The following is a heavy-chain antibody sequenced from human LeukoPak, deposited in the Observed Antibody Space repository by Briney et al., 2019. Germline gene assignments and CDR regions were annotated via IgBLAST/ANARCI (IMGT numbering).Heavy chain of an antibody. V-gene: IGHV3-9*01. CDR1: GFTFDDYA. CDR2: ISWNSGSI. J-gene: IGHJ3*02. CDR3: AKDGDDILTGYPQEEGAFDI. D-gene: IGHD3-9*01. Sequence: GGSLRLSCAASGFTFDDYAMHWVRQAPGKGLEWVSGISWNSGSIGYADSVKGRFTISRDNAKNSLYLQMNSLRAEDTALYYCAKDGDDILTGYPQEEGAFDIWGHGTMVTVSS.